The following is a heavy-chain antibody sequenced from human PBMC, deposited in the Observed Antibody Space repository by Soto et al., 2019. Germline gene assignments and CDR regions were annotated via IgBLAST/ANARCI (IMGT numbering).Heavy chain of an antibody. CDR2: ISAYNGNT. CDR3: ARGSYYYDSSGYQKDALDI. J-gene: IGHJ3*02. D-gene: IGHD3-22*01. Sequence: ASVKVSCKASGYTFTSYGISWVRQAPGQGLEWMGWISAYNGNTNYAQKLQGRVTMTTDTSTSTAYMELRSLRSDDTAVYYCARGSYYYDSSGYQKDALDIWGQGTMVTVSS. CDR1: GYTFTSYG. V-gene: IGHV1-18*01.